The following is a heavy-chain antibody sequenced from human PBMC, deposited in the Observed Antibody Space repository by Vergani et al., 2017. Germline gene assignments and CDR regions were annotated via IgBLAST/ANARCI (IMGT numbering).Heavy chain of an antibody. J-gene: IGHJ6*02. V-gene: IGHV3-53*02. Sequence: ELKRVETGGGLIQPGGSLRLSCAASGFTVSSNYMSWVRKAPGQGLEWVSVIYSGGRTYYADAVTGRFTISRDNSKNTLYLQMNSLRAEDTAVYYCAREDFYYESSGYDWAYYGMDVWGQGTTVTVSS. D-gene: IGHD3-22*01. CDR3: AREDFYYESSGYDWAYYGMDV. CDR2: IYSGGRT. CDR1: GFTVSSNY.